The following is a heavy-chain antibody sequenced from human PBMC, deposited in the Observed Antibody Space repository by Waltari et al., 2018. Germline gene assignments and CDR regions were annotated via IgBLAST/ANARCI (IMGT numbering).Heavy chain of an antibody. CDR2: IYYSGST. CDR1: GGSISSHY. J-gene: IGHJ3*02. D-gene: IGHD6-13*01. V-gene: IGHV4-59*11. CDR3: ARDAGASSSWYSGDAFDI. Sequence: QVQLQESGPGLVKPSETLSLTYTVSGGSISSHYWSWIRQPPGKGLEWIGYIYYSGSTNYNPSLKSRVTISVDTSKNQFSLKLSSVTAADTAVYYCARDAGASSSWYSGDAFDIWGQGTMVTVSS.